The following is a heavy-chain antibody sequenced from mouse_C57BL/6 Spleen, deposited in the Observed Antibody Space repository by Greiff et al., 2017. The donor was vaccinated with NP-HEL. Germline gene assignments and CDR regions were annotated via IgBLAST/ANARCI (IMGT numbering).Heavy chain of an antibody. CDR1: GYTFTSYW. CDR2: IDPSDSYT. D-gene: IGHD1-1*01. CDR3: ARDYGSHYFDY. J-gene: IGHJ2*01. V-gene: IGHV1-69*01. Sequence: VKLQQSGAELVMPGASVKLSCKASGYTFTSYWMHWVKQRPGQGLEWIGEIDPSDSYTNYNQKFKGKSTLTVDKSSSTAYMQLSSLTSEDSAVYYCARDYGSHYFDYWGQGTTLTVSS.